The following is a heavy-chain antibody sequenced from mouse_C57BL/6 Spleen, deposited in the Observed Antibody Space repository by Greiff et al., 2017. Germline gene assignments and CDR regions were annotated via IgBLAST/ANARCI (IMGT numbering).Heavy chain of an antibody. CDR1: GYTFTSYW. Sequence: QVQLQQPGAELVKPGASVKLSCKASGYTFTSYWMHWVKQRPGQGLEWIGMIHPNSGSTNYNEKFKSKATLTVDKSSSTAYMQLSSLTSKDSAVYYCARGITTVVDYWGQGTTLTVSS. V-gene: IGHV1-64*01. D-gene: IGHD1-1*01. CDR2: IHPNSGST. CDR3: ARGITTVVDY. J-gene: IGHJ2*01.